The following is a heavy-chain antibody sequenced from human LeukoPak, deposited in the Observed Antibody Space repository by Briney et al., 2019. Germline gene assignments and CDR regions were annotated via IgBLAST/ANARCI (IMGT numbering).Heavy chain of an antibody. CDR3: AKGSGRYYDSSGYFNY. CDR1: GFTFSSYW. Sequence: GGSLRLSCAASGFTFSSYWMHWVRQAPGKGLVWVSRINSDGSSTNYADSVKGRFTISRDNAKNSLYLQMNSLRAEDTAVYYCAKGSGRYYDSSGYFNYWGQGTLVTVSS. J-gene: IGHJ4*02. V-gene: IGHV3-74*01. D-gene: IGHD3-22*01. CDR2: INSDGSST.